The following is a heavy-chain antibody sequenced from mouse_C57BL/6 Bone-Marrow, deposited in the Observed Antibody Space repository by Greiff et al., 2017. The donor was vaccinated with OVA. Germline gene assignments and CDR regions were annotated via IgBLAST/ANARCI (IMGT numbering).Heavy chain of an antibody. J-gene: IGHJ4*01. Sequence: EVMLVESGGDLVKPGGSLKLSCAASGFTFSSYGMSWVRQTPDKRLEWVATISSGGSYTYYPDSVKGRFTISRDNAMNTLYLQMSSLKSEDTAMYYCARHWGYYAMDYWGQGTSVTVSS. CDR3: ARHWGYYAMDY. CDR2: ISSGGSYT. V-gene: IGHV5-6*01. CDR1: GFTFSSYG.